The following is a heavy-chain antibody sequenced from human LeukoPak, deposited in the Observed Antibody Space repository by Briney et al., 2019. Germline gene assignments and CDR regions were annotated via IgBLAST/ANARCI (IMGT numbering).Heavy chain of an antibody. CDR2: TNPDGSRV. CDR3: AFDFGGYSDT. J-gene: IGHJ5*02. D-gene: IGHD3-10*01. CDR1: GATFSTFW. Sequence: GGSLRLSCAVSGATFSTFWMHWVRQAPGKGPAWVSRTNPDGSRVDYADSVKGRFTISRDNARDTLYLQMNSLRVEDTAMYYCAFDFGGYSDTWGQGTLVTVSS. V-gene: IGHV3-74*01.